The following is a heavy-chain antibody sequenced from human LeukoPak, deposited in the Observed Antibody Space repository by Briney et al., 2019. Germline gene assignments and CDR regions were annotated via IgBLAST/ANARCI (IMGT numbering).Heavy chain of an antibody. CDR1: GFTFSSYG. J-gene: IGHJ3*02. V-gene: IGHV3-33*01. D-gene: IGHD4-17*01. Sequence: GGSLRLSCAESGFTFSSYGMHWVRQAPGKGLEWVAVIWYDGSNKYYADSVKGRFTISRDNSKNTLYLQMNSLRAEDTAVYYCARDPTHYGDYPGAFDIWGQGTMVTVSS. CDR3: ARDPTHYGDYPGAFDI. CDR2: IWYDGSNK.